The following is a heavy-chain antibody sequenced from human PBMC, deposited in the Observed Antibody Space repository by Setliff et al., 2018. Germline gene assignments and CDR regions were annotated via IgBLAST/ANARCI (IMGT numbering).Heavy chain of an antibody. D-gene: IGHD3-22*01. Sequence: GPTLVNPTQTLTLTCTFSGFSLSTSGICVSWIRQPPGKALEWLARIDWDDDKYYTPSLKTRLTISKDTSKNQVVLTMANVDPVDTATYYCAHFTVGYDISGYLFSWGQGTLVTVSS. CDR3: AHFTVGYDISGYLFS. CDR2: IDWDDDK. J-gene: IGHJ5*02. CDR1: GFSLSTSGIC. V-gene: IGHV2-70*12.